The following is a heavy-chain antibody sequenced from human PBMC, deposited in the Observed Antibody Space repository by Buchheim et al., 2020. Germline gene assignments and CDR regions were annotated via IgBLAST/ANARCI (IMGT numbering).Heavy chain of an antibody. CDR2: INHSGST. CDR1: GGSFSGYY. CDR3: ARGETCSGGSCYSVGGYYYYYGMDV. Sequence: QVQLQQWGAGLLKPSETLSLTCAVYGGSFSGYYWSWIRQPPGKGLEWIGEINHSGSTNYNPSLKSRVTLSVDTSKNQFSLKLGSVTAADTAVYYCARGETCSGGSCYSVGGYYYYYGMDVWGQGTT. D-gene: IGHD2-15*01. J-gene: IGHJ6*02. V-gene: IGHV4-34*01.